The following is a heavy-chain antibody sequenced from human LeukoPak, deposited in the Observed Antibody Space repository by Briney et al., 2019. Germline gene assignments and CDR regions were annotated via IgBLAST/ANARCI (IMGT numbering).Heavy chain of an antibody. V-gene: IGHV4-39*01. D-gene: IGHD2-21*02. CDR1: GGSISSSSYY. CDR2: IYYSEST. J-gene: IGHJ5*02. Sequence: PSETLSLTCTVSGGSISSSSYYWGWLRQPPGKGLEWFGRIYYSESTYYNPSLKSRVTISVDTSKNQFSLKLSSVTAADTAVYYCARIAYCGGDCEYNWFDPWGQGTLVTVSS. CDR3: ARIAYCGGDCEYNWFDP.